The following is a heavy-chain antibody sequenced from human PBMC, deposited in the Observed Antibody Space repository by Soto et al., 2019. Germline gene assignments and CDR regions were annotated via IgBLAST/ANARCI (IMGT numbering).Heavy chain of an antibody. CDR2: IIPIFGTA. V-gene: IGHV1-69*13. Sequence: GAAVKVSCKASGGTFSSYAISWVRQAPGQGLEWMGGIIPIFGTANYAQKFQGRVTITADESTSTAYMELSSLRSEDTAVYYCARSYDFWSGYLAPTRYYYYYGMDVWGQGTTVTVSS. D-gene: IGHD3-3*01. J-gene: IGHJ6*02. CDR3: ARSYDFWSGYLAPTRYYYYYGMDV. CDR1: GGTFSSYA.